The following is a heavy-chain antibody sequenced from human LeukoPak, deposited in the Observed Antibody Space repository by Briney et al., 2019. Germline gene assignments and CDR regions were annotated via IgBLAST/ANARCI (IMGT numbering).Heavy chain of an antibody. CDR2: ISYDGSNK. Sequence: GGSLRLSCAASGFTVSSNYMNWVRQAPGKGLGWVAVISYDGSNKYYADSVKGRFTISRDNSKNTLYLQMNSLRAEDTAVYYCARDLEAASSGWYETFDYWGQGTLVTVSS. D-gene: IGHD6-19*01. CDR3: ARDLEAASSGWYETFDY. CDR1: GFTVSSNY. V-gene: IGHV3-30-3*01. J-gene: IGHJ4*02.